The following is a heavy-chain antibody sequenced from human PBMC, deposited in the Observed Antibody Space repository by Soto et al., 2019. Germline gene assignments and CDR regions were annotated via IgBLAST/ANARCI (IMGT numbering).Heavy chain of an antibody. CDR2: IYYSGST. D-gene: IGHD1-26*01. CDR1: GGSISSGDYY. V-gene: IGHV4-30-4*01. CDR3: ARGGATPTTLDY. J-gene: IGHJ4*02. Sequence: SETLSLTCTVSGGSISSGDYYWSWIRHPPGKGLEWIGYIYYSGSTYYNPSLKSRVTISVDTSKNQFSLKLSSVTAADTAVYYCARGGATPTTLDYWGQGTLVTVS.